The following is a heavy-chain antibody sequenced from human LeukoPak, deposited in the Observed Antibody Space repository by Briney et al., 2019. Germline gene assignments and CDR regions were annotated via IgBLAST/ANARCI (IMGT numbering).Heavy chain of an antibody. J-gene: IGHJ4*02. D-gene: IGHD2-15*01. CDR1: GFSFSGAW. CDR2: IKNGGAT. V-gene: IGHV3-15*01. CDR3: TTVTHFYL. Sequence: GGSLRLSCAASGFSFSGAWLNWVRQAPGKGLGWVGRIKNGGATDYAAPVKGRFTISRDDSKATLYLQMNSLETEDTAIYFRTTVTHFYLGGQGILVTVSS.